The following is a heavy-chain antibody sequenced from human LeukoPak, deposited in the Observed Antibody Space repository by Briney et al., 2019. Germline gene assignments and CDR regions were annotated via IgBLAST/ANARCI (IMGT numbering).Heavy chain of an antibody. CDR1: GYTFTSYY. Sequence: ASVTVSCKASGYTFTSYYMHWVRQAPGQGLEWMGIINPSGGSTSYAQKFQGRVTMTRDTSTSTVYMELSSLRSEDTAVYYCARDRDVLLWFGELFELDPWGQGTLVTVSS. V-gene: IGHV1-46*01. J-gene: IGHJ5*02. CDR3: ARDRDVLLWFGELFELDP. D-gene: IGHD3-10*01. CDR2: INPSGGST.